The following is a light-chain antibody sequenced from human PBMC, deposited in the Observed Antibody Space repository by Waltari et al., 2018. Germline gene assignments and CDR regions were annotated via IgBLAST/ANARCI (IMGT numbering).Light chain of an antibody. V-gene: IGKV1-5*03. J-gene: IGKJ1*01. CDR2: KAS. CDR1: QSISSW. Sequence: DIQMTQSPSTLSASVGDRVTITCRASQSISSWLAWYQQKPGKASKLLIYKASSLESGVPSRFSGSGSGTEFTLTISSLQPDDFATYYCQQYDSYSGFGPGTKVEIK. CDR3: QQYDSYSG.